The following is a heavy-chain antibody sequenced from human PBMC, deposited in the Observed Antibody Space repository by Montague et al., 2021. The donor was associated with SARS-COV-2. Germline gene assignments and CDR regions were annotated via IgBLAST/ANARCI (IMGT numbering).Heavy chain of an antibody. J-gene: IGHJ3*02. Sequence: SETLSLTCTVSRDSIGSGNYFWTWIRQPPGKGLEWIGSTYYSGRTFYNPSLAGGVTISLDTPKKQFSLQVNSVTDADTAVYYCAKDGEPRAWRTFDIWGQ. CDR1: RDSIGSGNYF. CDR3: AKDGEPRAWRTFDI. V-gene: IGHV4-39*07. D-gene: IGHD3-10*01. CDR2: TYYSGRT.